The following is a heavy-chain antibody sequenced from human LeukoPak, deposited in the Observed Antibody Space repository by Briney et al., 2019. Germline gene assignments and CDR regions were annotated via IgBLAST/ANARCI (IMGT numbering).Heavy chain of an antibody. D-gene: IGHD6-13*01. CDR3: ARDTSSGAAAF. V-gene: IGHV4-39*07. CDR2: IYYSGST. J-gene: IGHJ4*02. Sequence: SETLSLTCTVSGGSISSSSYYWGWLRQPPGKGLEWIGSIYYSGSTYYNPSLKSRVTISVDTSKNQFSLKLSSVTAADTAVYYCARDTSSGAAAFWGQGTLVTVSS. CDR1: GGSISSSSYY.